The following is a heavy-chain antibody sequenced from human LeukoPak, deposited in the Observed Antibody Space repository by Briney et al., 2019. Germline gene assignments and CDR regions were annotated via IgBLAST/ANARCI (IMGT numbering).Heavy chain of an antibody. V-gene: IGHV3-21*04. Sequence: GGSLRLSCAASEFTFSSYNMNWVRQAPGKGLEWVSSISSFSSYIYYADSVKGRFTISRDNAKNSLYLQMSSLRSEDTAVYYCARLQYYDYVWGSYRSYYFDYWGQGTLVTVSS. CDR1: EFTFSSYN. D-gene: IGHD3-16*02. CDR3: ARLQYYDYVWGSYRSYYFDY. CDR2: ISSFSSYI. J-gene: IGHJ4*02.